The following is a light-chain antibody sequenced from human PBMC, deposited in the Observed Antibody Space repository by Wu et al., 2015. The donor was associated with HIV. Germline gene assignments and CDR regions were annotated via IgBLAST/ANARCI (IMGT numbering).Light chain of an antibody. CDR3: QQYNNWPPLT. V-gene: IGKV3-15*01. CDR2: GAS. CDR1: QSVSSS. Sequence: EIVMTQSPATLSMSPGERATLSCRASQSVSSSLAWYQQKPGQAPRLLIYGASTRATGIPARFSGSESGTEFTLTISSMQSEDFAVYYCQQYNNWPPLTFGGGTKVEIK. J-gene: IGKJ4*01.